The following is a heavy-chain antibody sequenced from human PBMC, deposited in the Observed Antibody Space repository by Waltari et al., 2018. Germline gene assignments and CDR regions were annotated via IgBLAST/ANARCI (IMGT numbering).Heavy chain of an antibody. V-gene: IGHV1-24*01. CDR1: GYTLTELS. CDR2: FDPEDGET. J-gene: IGHJ6*02. Sequence: QVQLVQSGAEVKKPGASVKVSCKVSGYTLTELSMHWVRQAPGKGLEWMGGFDPEDGETIYAQKFQGRVTMTEDTSTDTAYMELSSLRSEDTAVYYCASWSGYYTGIVYYYYGMDVWGQGTTVTVSS. D-gene: IGHD3-3*01. CDR3: ASWSGYYTGIVYYYYGMDV.